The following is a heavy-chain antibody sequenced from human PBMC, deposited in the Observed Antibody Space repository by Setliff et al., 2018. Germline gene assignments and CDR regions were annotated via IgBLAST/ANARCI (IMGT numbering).Heavy chain of an antibody. Sequence: SETLSLTCTISGGSINNYYWNWIRQPAGKELEWIGRVSASGSTTYNPSLKSRVTMSVDTSRDQISLNLTSVTAADTAMYYCARERTIFGILVISGWFDPWGQGTVVTVSS. V-gene: IGHV4-4*07. CDR2: VSASGST. J-gene: IGHJ5*02. CDR1: GGSINNYY. D-gene: IGHD3-3*01. CDR3: ARERTIFGILVISGWFDP.